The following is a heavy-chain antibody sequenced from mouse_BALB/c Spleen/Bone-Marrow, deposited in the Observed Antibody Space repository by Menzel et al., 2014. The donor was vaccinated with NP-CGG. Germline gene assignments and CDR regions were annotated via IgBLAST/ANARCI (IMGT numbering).Heavy chain of an antibody. CDR3: TRGGNWEDFDY. CDR1: GFTFSSFG. D-gene: IGHD4-1*01. V-gene: IGHV5-17*02. Sequence: EVMLVESGGGLVQPGGSRKLSCAASGFTFSSFGMHWVRQAPEKGLGWVAYISSGSSTIFYADTVKGRFTISRDNPKNTLFLQMTSLRSEDTAIYYCTRGGNWEDFDYWGQGTTLTVSS. J-gene: IGHJ2*01. CDR2: ISSGSSTI.